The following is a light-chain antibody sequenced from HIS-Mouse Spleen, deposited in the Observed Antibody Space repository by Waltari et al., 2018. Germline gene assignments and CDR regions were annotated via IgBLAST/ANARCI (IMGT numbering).Light chain of an antibody. CDR1: SSNIGNND. J-gene: IGLJ3*02. Sequence: QSVLTQPPSVSAAPGQKVTISCSGSSSNIGNNDVSWYQQLPGTAPKLLIYDNNKRPSGIPDRFSGSKSGTSATLGITGLQTGDEADYYCGTWDSSLSAGRWVFGGGTKLTVL. V-gene: IGLV1-51*01. CDR3: GTWDSSLSAGRWV. CDR2: DNN.